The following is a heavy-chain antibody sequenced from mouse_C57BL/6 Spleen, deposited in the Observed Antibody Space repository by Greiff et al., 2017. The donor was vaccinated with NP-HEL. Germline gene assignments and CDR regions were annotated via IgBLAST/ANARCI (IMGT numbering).Heavy chain of an antibody. J-gene: IGHJ1*03. CDR1: GYSITSGYY. Sequence: EVQVVESGPGLVKPSQSLSLTCSVTGYSITSGYYWNWIRQFPGNKLEWMGYISYDGSNNYNPSLKNRISITRDTSKNQFFLKLNSVTTEDTATYYCARGVTTVVAENWYFDVWGTGTTVTVSS. CDR3: ARGVTTVVAENWYFDV. CDR2: ISYDGSN. D-gene: IGHD1-1*01. V-gene: IGHV3-6*01.